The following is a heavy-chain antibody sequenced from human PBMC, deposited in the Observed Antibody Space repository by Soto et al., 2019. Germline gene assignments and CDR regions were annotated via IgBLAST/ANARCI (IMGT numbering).Heavy chain of an antibody. Sequence: QVQLQQWGAGVLKPSETLSLTCAVYGGSFCDYYWTWIRQPPGKGLEWIGEINVSGSTNYNPSLKSRVTLSVDTSKKQFSLRLNSVTAADTAVYYCARRPYTYGYIYWFDPWGQGTLVTVSS. CDR3: ARRPYTYGYIYWFDP. CDR1: GGSFCDYY. V-gene: IGHV4-34*02. D-gene: IGHD5-18*01. J-gene: IGHJ5*02. CDR2: INVSGST.